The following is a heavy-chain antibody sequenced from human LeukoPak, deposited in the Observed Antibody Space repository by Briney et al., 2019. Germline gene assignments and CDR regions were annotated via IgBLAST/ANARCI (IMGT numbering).Heavy chain of an antibody. CDR1: GFTVNSNY. J-gene: IGHJ3*02. V-gene: IGHV3-66*01. CDR3: VRTMGGVWGMAFDI. D-gene: IGHD3-16*01. CDR2: VYSGDRT. Sequence: GGSLRLSCAASGFTVNSNYMSWVRQAPGKGLEWVSVVYSGDRTYYADSVKGRFTISRDDSTNTLYLLMNSLRAEDTAVYYCVRTMGGVWGMAFDIWGQGTMVTVSS.